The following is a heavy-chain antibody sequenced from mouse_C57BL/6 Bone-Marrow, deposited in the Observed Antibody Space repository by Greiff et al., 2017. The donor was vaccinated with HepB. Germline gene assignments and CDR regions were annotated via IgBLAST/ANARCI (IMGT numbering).Heavy chain of an antibody. J-gene: IGHJ1*03. D-gene: IGHD1-3*01. V-gene: IGHV5-17*01. CDR3: ARQIYLRDIWYFDV. Sequence: EVKLVESGGGLVKPGASLKLSCAASGFTFSDYGMHWVRQAPEKGLEWVAYISSGSSTIYYEDTVKGRSTISRDNAKNTLFLQMTSLSSEDTAMYYCARQIYLRDIWYFDVWGTGTTVTVSS. CDR2: ISSGSSTI. CDR1: GFTFSDYG.